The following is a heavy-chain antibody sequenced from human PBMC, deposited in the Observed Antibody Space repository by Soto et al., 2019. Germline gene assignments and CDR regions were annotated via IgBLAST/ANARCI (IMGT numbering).Heavy chain of an antibody. D-gene: IGHD2-8*01. V-gene: IGHV3-11*01. J-gene: IGHJ4*02. CDR1: GFTFSDYY. CDR2: ISSSGSTI. CDR3: ARDHCTNGVCYLWGFFDY. Sequence: GGSLRLSCAASGFTFSDYYMSWIRQAPGKGLEWVSYISSSGSTIYYADSVKGRFTISRDNAKNSLYLQMNRLRAEDTAVYYCARDHCTNGVCYLWGFFDYWGQGTLVTVSS.